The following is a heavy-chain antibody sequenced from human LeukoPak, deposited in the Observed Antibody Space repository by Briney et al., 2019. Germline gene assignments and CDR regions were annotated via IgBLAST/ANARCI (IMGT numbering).Heavy chain of an antibody. CDR2: TYYRSTWYS. V-gene: IGHV6-1*01. CDR3: ARRLTQYDCFDP. J-gene: IGHJ5*02. CDR1: GDSVSSNSVT. D-gene: IGHD2-2*01. Sequence: SQTLSLTCAISGDSVSSNSVTWNWIRQSPSRGLEWRGRTYYRSTWYSDYAVSVRGRITVNPDTSKNQFSLHLNSVTPEDTAVYYCARRLTQYDCFDPWGQGILVTVSS.